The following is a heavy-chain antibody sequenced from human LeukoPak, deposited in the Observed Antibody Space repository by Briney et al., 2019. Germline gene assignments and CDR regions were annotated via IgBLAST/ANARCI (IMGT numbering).Heavy chain of an antibody. CDR3: ARDRTIGSGWYDY. CDR1: GGSISSYY. V-gene: IGHV4-59*01. D-gene: IGHD6-19*01. CDR2: IYYSGST. J-gene: IGHJ4*02. Sequence: SETLSLTCTVSGGSISSYYWSWIRQPPGKGLEWIGYIYYSGSTNYNPSLKSRVTISVDTSKNQFSLKLSSVTAADTAAYYCARDRTIGSGWYDYWGQGTLVTVSS.